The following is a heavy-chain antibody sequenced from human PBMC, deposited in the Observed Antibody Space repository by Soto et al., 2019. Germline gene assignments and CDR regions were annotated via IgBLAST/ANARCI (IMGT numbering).Heavy chain of an antibody. CDR3: ARDLAVGLVDY. CDR2: ISAYNGNT. Sequence: QVQLMQSGTEVKKPGASVMVSCKASGYTFTSYGISWVRQAPGQGLEWMGWISAYNGNTKSAQKLQGRVTMTTDTSTSTAYMELRSLRSDDTAVYFCARDLAVGLVDYWGQGTLVTVSS. D-gene: IGHD6-19*01. CDR1: GYTFTSYG. J-gene: IGHJ4*02. V-gene: IGHV1-18*01.